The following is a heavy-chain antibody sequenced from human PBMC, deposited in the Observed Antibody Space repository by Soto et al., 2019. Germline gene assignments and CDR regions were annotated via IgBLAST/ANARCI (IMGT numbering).Heavy chain of an antibody. J-gene: IGHJ4*02. CDR1: GGSISSSSYY. CDR3: ARLRDVVVVVAAWNLFDY. Sequence: SETLSLTCTVSGGSISSSSYYWGWIRQPPGKGLEWIGSIYYSGSTYYNPSLKSRVTISVDTSKNQFSLKLSSVTAADTAVYYCARLRDVVVVVAAWNLFDYWGQGTLVTVSS. V-gene: IGHV4-39*01. D-gene: IGHD2-15*01. CDR2: IYYSGST.